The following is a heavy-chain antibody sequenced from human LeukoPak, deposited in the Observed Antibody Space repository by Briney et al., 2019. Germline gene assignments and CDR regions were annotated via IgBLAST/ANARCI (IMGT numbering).Heavy chain of an antibody. CDR3: ARDFDY. CDR2: INHSGST. Sequence: SETLSLTCAVYGGSFSGGFFTWIRQPPGKGLEWIGEINHSGSTNYNPSLKSRVTISVDTSKNQFSLKLSSVTAADTAVYYCARDFDYWGQGTLVTVSS. V-gene: IGHV4-34*01. CDR1: GGSFSGGF. J-gene: IGHJ4*02.